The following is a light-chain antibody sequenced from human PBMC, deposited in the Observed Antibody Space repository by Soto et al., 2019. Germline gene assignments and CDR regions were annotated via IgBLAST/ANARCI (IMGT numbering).Light chain of an antibody. Sequence: EIVMTQSPLSLSVTPGEPASISCRSNQSLLKSGGYNYLDWYLQKPGQSPQVVIYMGAGRAPGVPDRFSGRGSCTSFTLEISRVEAEDVGIYYWMQSLQTLYTFGQGTKLEIK. J-gene: IGKJ2*01. CDR1: QSLLKSGGYNY. CDR3: MQSLQTLYT. V-gene: IGKV2-28*01. CDR2: MGA.